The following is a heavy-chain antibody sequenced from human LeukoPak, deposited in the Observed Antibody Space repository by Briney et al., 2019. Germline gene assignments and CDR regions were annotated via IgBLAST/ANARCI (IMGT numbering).Heavy chain of an antibody. Sequence: ASVKVSCKASGYTFTSYGISWVRQAPGQGLERMGWISAYNGNTNYAQKLQGRVTMTTDTSTSTAYMELRSLRSDDTAVYYCAREFQTYYYGSGSYYNVFAFDIWGQGTMVTVSS. CDR1: GYTFTSYG. CDR2: ISAYNGNT. V-gene: IGHV1-18*01. J-gene: IGHJ3*02. CDR3: AREFQTYYYGSGSYYNVFAFDI. D-gene: IGHD3-10*01.